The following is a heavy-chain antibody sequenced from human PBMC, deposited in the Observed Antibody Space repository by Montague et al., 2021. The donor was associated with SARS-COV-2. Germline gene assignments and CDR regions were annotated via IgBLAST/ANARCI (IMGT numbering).Heavy chain of an antibody. D-gene: IGHD3-3*01. CDR1: GGSISSGGCY. CDR2: IYYSGST. Sequence: TLSLTCTVSGGSISSGGCYWSWIRQHPGKGLEWIGYIYYSGSTYYNPSLKSRVTISVDTSKNQFSLKLSSVTAADTAVYYCARAPATIFGVVKQIDYWGQGTLVTVSS. V-gene: IGHV4-31*03. J-gene: IGHJ4*02. CDR3: ARAPATIFGVVKQIDY.